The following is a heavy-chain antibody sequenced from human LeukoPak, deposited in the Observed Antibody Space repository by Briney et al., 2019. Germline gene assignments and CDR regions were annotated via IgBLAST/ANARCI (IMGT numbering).Heavy chain of an antibody. D-gene: IGHD5-24*01. CDR3: ARSPRWLQFRGFDY. CDR1: GFTFSDYY. CDR2: ISSSDSTV. J-gene: IGHJ4*02. V-gene: IGHV3-11*04. Sequence: PGGSLRLSCTASGFTFSDYYMSWIHQAPGKGLEWVSYISSSDSTVYYADSVKGRFTISRDNAKNSLYLQMNSLRAEDTAVYYCARSPRWLQFRGFDYWGQGTLVTVSS.